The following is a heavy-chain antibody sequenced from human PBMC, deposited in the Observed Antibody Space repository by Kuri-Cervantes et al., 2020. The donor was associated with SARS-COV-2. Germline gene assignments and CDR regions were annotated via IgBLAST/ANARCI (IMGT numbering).Heavy chain of an antibody. V-gene: IGHV4-34*01. CDR1: GGSFSGYY. J-gene: IGHJ5*02. CDR3: ARARDWFDP. Sequence: ESLKISCAVYGGSFSGYYWSWIRQPPGKGLEWIGEINHSGSTNYNPSLKSRVTISVDTSKNQFSLKLSSVTAADTAVYYCARARDWFDPWGQGTLVTVSS. CDR2: INHSGST.